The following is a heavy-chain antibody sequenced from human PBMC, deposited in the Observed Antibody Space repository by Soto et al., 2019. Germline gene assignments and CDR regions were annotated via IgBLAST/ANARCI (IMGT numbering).Heavy chain of an antibody. Sequence: EVQLLESGGGLVQPGGSLRLSCAASGFTFSSYAMSWVRQAPGKALEWVSSIRGSGDSTQYADSVKGRFTISRDNSKNTLYLQMNSLRAEDTAVYYCAKERTYYYGSGSYHHYGMDVWGQGTTVTVSS. CDR2: IRGSGDST. J-gene: IGHJ6*02. CDR1: GFTFSSYA. V-gene: IGHV3-23*01. CDR3: AKERTYYYGSGSYHHYGMDV. D-gene: IGHD3-10*01.